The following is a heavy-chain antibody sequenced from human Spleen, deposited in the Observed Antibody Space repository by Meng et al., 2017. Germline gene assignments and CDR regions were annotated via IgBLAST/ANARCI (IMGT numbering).Heavy chain of an antibody. J-gene: IGHJ5*01. CDR1: GLNFNDAC. CDR2: IKSKGSGGTT. V-gene: IGHV3-15*03. CDR3: AHIGDIATTRLES. D-gene: IGHD5-12*01. Sequence: GESLKISCAVSGLNFNDACMSWVRQAPGKGLEWIGSIKSKGSGGTTDYSAPVRGRFTVSRDDSKNTVYLQMNRLKTEDTAVYHCAHIGDIATTRLESWGQGTLVTVSS.